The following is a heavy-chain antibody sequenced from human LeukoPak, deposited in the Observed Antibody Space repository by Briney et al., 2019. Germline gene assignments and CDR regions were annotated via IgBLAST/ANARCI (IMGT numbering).Heavy chain of an antibody. Sequence: GGSLRLSCAASGFTFTNNAMSWVRQAPGKGLEWVSVISGSGASTYYADSVKGRFTISRDNSKNTLDLQMNSLRAEDTAVYYCAKDLEGDGYSYLDYWGQGTLVTVSS. V-gene: IGHV3-23*01. CDR1: GFTFTNNA. D-gene: IGHD5-24*01. J-gene: IGHJ4*02. CDR2: ISGSGAST. CDR3: AKDLEGDGYSYLDY.